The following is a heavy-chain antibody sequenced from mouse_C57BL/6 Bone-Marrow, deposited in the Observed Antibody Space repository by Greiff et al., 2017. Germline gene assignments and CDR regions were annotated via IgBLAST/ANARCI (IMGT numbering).Heavy chain of an antibody. CDR3: AREDYYGSSSAWFAY. V-gene: IGHV1-50*01. CDR1: GYTFTSYW. D-gene: IGHD1-1*01. CDR2: IDPSDSYT. J-gene: IGHJ3*01. Sequence: VQLQQPGAELVKPGASVKLSCKASGYTFTSYWMQWVKQRPGQGLEWIGEIDPSDSYTNYNQKFKGKATLTVDTSSSTAYMQLSSLTSEYSAVYYCAREDYYGSSSAWFAYWGQGTLVTVSA.